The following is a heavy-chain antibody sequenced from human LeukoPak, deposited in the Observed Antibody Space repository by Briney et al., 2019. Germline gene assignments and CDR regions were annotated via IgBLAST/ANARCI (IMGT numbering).Heavy chain of an antibody. Sequence: GRSLRLSCAASGFTFDDYAMHWVRQAPGKGLEWVSGISWNSGSIGYADSVKGRFTISRDNDKNTLYLRMDSLRAEDTAVYYCARVSSGEQWLAFDYWGQGTLVTVFS. CDR3: ARVSSGEQWLAFDY. CDR1: GFTFDDYA. V-gene: IGHV3-9*01. J-gene: IGHJ4*02. CDR2: ISWNSGSI. D-gene: IGHD6-19*01.